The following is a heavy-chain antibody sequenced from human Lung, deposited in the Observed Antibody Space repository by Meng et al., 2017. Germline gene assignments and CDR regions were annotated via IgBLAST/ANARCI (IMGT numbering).Heavy chain of an antibody. CDR1: GGTFRNFW. J-gene: IGHJ5*02. CDR3: TTDLPFTEGGVITT. CDR2: IKSKVDGGTT. Sequence: EVRLVESGGGLVKPGGSLRLSCDVSGGTFRNFWMTWVRQAPGKGLEWGGRIKSKVDGGTTDFAAPVKGRFTISRDDAQNTLYLQMDSLKTEDTAVYYCTTDLPFTEGGVITTWGQGTLVTVSS. D-gene: IGHD3-16*02. V-gene: IGHV3-15*01.